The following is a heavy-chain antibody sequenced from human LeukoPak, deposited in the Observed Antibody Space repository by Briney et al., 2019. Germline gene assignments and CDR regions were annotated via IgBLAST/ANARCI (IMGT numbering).Heavy chain of an antibody. CDR2: IYSGGST. Sequence: GGSLRLSCAASGFTVSSNYMSWVRQAPGKGLEWVSVIYSGGSTYYADSVKGRFTISRDNSKNTVYLQMNSLRAEDTAVYYCARDARGAAAADDPLDIWGQGTTVTVSS. CDR3: ARDARGAAAADDPLDI. D-gene: IGHD6-13*01. CDR1: GFTVSSNY. V-gene: IGHV3-53*01. J-gene: IGHJ3*02.